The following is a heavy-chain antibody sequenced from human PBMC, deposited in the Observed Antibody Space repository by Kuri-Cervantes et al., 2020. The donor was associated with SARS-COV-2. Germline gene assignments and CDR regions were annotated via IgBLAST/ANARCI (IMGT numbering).Heavy chain of an antibody. V-gene: IGHV3-19*01. D-gene: IGHD6-13*01. J-gene: IGHJ4*02. CDR2: VSWNGSRT. Sequence: GESLKISWAASGFTFSNSDLNWVRRAPGKGLEWVSGVSWNGSRTHYADAVKGRFIISRDNSRNFLYQQMNSLRPEDMAVYYCVRHKAAAGIVAPDWGQGTLVTVSS. CDR1: GFTFSNSD. CDR3: VRHKAAAGIVAPD.